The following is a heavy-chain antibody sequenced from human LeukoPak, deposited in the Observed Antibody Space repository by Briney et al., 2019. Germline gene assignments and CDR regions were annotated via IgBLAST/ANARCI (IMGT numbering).Heavy chain of an antibody. V-gene: IGHV3-64*01. D-gene: IGHD3-3*01. CDR1: GFTFSSYA. J-gene: IGHJ4*02. Sequence: GSLRLSCAASGFTFSSYAMHWVRQAPGKGLEYVSAISSNGGSTHYANSVKGRFTISRDNSKNTLYLQMGSLRAEDMAVYYCARGINVLRFLEWPPGPDYWGQGTLVTVSS. CDR2: ISSNGGST. CDR3: ARGINVLRFLEWPPGPDY.